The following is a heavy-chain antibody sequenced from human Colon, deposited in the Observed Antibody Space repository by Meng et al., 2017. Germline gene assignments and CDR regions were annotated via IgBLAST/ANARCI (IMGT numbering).Heavy chain of an antibody. V-gene: IGHV4-31*01. CDR3: ARGSGTLRHFDY. Sequence: QWQGLGPGLVNPHTTLPLPCICSGGSFSNVFFFWGWIRQHPLKGLEWIGSVSHTGSTSYNPSIQSLVTISRDTPKNQFSLNLTSVTAADTAVYFCARGSGTLRHFDYWGQGTLVTVSS. CDR2: VSHTGST. J-gene: IGHJ4*02. CDR1: GGSFSNVFFF. D-gene: IGHD1-26*01.